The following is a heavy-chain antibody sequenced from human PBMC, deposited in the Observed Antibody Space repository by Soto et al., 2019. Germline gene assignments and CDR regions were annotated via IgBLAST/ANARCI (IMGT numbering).Heavy chain of an antibody. D-gene: IGHD6-13*01. Sequence: SETLSLTCTVSGGSISSYYWSWIRQPPGKGLEWIGYIYYSGSTNYNPSLKSRVTISVDTSKNQFSLKLSSVTAADTAVYYCARVYSSSWDGWYYYGMDVWGQGTTVTVSS. CDR3: ARVYSSSWDGWYYYGMDV. J-gene: IGHJ6*02. CDR2: IYYSGST. CDR1: GGSISSYY. V-gene: IGHV4-59*01.